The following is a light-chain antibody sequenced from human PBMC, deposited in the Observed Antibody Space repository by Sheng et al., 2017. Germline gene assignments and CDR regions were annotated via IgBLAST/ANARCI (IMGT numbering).Light chain of an antibody. CDR1: QSLVYSDGNTY. Sequence: DVVMTQSPLSLPVSLGQSASISCRSSQSLVYSDGNTYLNWFHQRPGQSPRRLIYKVSNRDPGVPDRFSGSGSGTDFTLKISRVEAEDIGVYYCMQALQTPYTFGQGTKLEIK. CDR2: KVS. CDR3: MQALQTPYT. V-gene: IGKV2-30*01. J-gene: IGKJ2*01.